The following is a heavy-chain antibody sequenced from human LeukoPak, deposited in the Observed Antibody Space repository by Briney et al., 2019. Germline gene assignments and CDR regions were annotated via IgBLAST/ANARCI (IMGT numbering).Heavy chain of an antibody. V-gene: IGHV2-70*04. Sequence: ESGPTLVNPTQTLTLTCTFSGFSLSTSGMRVSWIRQPPGKALEWLARIDWDDDKFYSTSLKTRLTISKDTSKNQVVLTMTNMDPVDTATYYCARQEMATIRANWGFDVWGKGTTVTVSS. J-gene: IGHJ6*04. CDR2: IDWDDDK. CDR1: GFSLSTSGMR. D-gene: IGHD7-27*01. CDR3: ARQEMATIRANWGFDV.